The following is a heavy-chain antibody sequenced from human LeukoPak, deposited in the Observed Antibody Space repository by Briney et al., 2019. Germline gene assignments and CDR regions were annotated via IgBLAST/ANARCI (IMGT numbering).Heavy chain of an antibody. CDR2: ISSSSSYI. Sequence: PGGSLRLSCAASGFTFSDYYMSWIRQAPGKGLEWVSSISSSSSYIYYADSVKGRFTISRDNAKNSLYLQMNSLRAEDTAVYYCARAKGYSSNNWFDPWGQGTLVTVSS. D-gene: IGHD6-19*01. CDR1: GFTFSDYY. J-gene: IGHJ5*02. V-gene: IGHV3-11*06. CDR3: ARAKGYSSNNWFDP.